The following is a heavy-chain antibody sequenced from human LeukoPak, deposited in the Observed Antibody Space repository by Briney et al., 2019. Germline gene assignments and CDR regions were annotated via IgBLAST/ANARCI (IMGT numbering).Heavy chain of an antibody. CDR3: ARDRDDAFDI. CDR1: GFTFSTYW. V-gene: IGHV3-7*01. CDR2: INQDGSEK. Sequence: GGSLRLSCAASGFTFSTYWMSWVRQAPGKGLEWVANINQDGSEKYYVDSVKGRFTISRDNAKNTLYLQMNSLRAEDTAVYYCARDRDDAFDIWGQGTMVTVSS. J-gene: IGHJ3*02.